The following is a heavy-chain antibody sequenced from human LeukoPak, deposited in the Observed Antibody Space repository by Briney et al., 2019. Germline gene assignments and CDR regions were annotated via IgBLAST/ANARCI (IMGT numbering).Heavy chain of an antibody. V-gene: IGHV3-64*01. Sequence: PGGSLRLSCAASGFNLRNYAMHWVRQAPGSGLEYVSSSSGDGGTTYYTNSVKGRFTISRDNSKNTLYLQMNSLRAEDTAVYYCAKDVSRWSWFDYWGQGTLVTVSS. CDR1: GFNLRNYA. CDR3: AKDVSRWSWFDY. D-gene: IGHD4-23*01. J-gene: IGHJ4*02. CDR2: SSGDGGTT.